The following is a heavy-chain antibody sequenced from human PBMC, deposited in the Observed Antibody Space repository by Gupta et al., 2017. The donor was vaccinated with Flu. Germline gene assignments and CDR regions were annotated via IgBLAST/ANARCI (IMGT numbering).Heavy chain of an antibody. J-gene: IGHJ4*02. CDR1: GCTFSSYA. CDR3: ARDSWSGAAAAPGYYFDY. Sequence: QVQLVQYGAEVEKPSSSVKVSCTATGCTFSSYATSWVRQAPGQGLEWMGGIIPIFGTANYAQKFQGRVTITADESTSTAYMELSSLRSEDTAVYYCARDSWSGAAAAPGYYFDYWGQGTLVTVSS. V-gene: IGHV1-69*01. CDR2: IIPIFGTA. D-gene: IGHD6-13*01.